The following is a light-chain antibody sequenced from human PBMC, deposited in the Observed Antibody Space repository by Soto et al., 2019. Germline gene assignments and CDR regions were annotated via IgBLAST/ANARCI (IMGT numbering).Light chain of an antibody. V-gene: IGLV2-11*01. Sequence: QSALTQPRSVSGSPGQSVTISCTGTSSDVGGYNYVSWYQQHPGKAPKLMIYDVSKRPSGVPDRFSGSKSGNTASLTISGLQAEDEADDYCCSYAGSYNFSVFGGGTKLTVL. CDR3: CSYAGSYNFSV. J-gene: IGLJ2*01. CDR1: SSDVGGYNY. CDR2: DVS.